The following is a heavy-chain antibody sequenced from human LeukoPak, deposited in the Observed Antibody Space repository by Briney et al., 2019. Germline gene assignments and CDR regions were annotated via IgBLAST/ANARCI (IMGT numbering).Heavy chain of an antibody. CDR2: MWYDGSRE. D-gene: IGHD1-26*01. Sequence: GGSLRLSCAASGFILSTHGMHWVRQAPGKGLEWAAGMWYDGSREDYADSVKGRFTISRDMSKNTLNLQMNSLRVEDTAMFYCARDLSFGSLDFRGQGTLVTVSS. J-gene: IGHJ4*02. CDR3: ARDLSFGSLDF. CDR1: GFILSTHG. V-gene: IGHV3-33*01.